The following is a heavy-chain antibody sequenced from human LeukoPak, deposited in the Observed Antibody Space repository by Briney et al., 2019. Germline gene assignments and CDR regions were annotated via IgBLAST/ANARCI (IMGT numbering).Heavy chain of an antibody. CDR1: GFTFSSYG. D-gene: IGHD3-10*01. CDR2: ISGSGGNT. Sequence: GGSLRLSCAASGFTFSSYGMSWVRQAPGKGLEWISGISGSGGNTYYADSVKGRFTIARDNAKNSLYLQMNSLRAEDTAVYYCARGHFGLDYWGQGTLVTVSS. CDR3: ARGHFGLDY. J-gene: IGHJ4*02. V-gene: IGHV3-23*01.